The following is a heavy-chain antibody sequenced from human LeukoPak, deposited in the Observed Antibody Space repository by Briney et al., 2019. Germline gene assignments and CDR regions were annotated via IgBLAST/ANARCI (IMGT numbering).Heavy chain of an antibody. J-gene: IGHJ4*02. CDR3: ATHYDFWSGYYFDY. Sequence: SETLSLTCTVSGGSISINSYYWGWIRQPPGKGLEWIGSIYYSGNTYYNPSLKSRVTISVDRSKNQFSLKLSSVTAADTAVYYCATHYDFWSGYYFDYWGQGTLVTVSS. CDR1: GGSISINSYY. V-gene: IGHV4-39*07. D-gene: IGHD3-3*01. CDR2: IYYSGNT.